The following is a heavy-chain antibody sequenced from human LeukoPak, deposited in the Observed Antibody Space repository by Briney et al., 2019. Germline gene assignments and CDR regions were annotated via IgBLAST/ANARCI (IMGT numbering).Heavy chain of an antibody. CDR3: ARDSGRGEEGGYYDY. CDR2: IKLDGSEK. J-gene: IGHJ4*02. CDR1: GFTFSSYA. V-gene: IGHV3-7*01. Sequence: GGSLRLSCAASGFTFSSYAMSWVRQAPARGLEWVANIKLDGSEKYYVDSVKGRFSISRDNAKNSLYLQMSSLRAEDTAVYYCARDSGRGEEGGYYDYWGQGTLVTVSS. D-gene: IGHD3-22*01.